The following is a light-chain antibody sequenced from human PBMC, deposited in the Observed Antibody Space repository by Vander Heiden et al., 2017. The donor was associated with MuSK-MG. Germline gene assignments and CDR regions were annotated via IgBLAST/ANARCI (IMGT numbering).Light chain of an antibody. J-gene: IGLJ2*01. CDR2: LNSDGSH. Sequence: LTRSPSASPSLAASVKLTCTLSSGQSSYAIAWHQQQPEKGPRYLMKLNSDGSHSKGDGIPERFAGSSAGAERYLTISSLQAEDEADYYCQTWGTGIVVFGGGTKLTVL. CDR1: SGQSSYA. V-gene: IGLV4-69*01. CDR3: QTWGTGIVV.